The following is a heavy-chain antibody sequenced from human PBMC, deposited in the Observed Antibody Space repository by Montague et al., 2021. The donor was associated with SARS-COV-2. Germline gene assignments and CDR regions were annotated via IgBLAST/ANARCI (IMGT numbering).Heavy chain of an antibody. Sequence: SETLSLTCTVSGGSVSSSSYYWGWIRQPPGKGREGNGSIYYTGSTYYNPTLKSRVTISVDTSKNQFSLKLSSVTAADTAVYYCARHITGSGNAFDIWGQGTMVTVSS. CDR1: GGSVSSSSYY. D-gene: IGHD3-10*01. CDR3: ARHITGSGNAFDI. CDR2: IYYTGST. V-gene: IGHV4-39*01. J-gene: IGHJ3*02.